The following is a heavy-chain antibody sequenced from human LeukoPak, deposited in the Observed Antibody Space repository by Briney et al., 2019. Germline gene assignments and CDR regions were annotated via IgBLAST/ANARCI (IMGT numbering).Heavy chain of an antibody. CDR2: IPGSGASA. CDR1: GFTFNTHA. Sequence: GGSLRLSCVASGFTFNTHAMTWVRQAPGKGQEWVSGIPGSGASAYYADSVKGRFTISRDNSKNTLYLQMNSLRVEDTAVYYCAKSGTSRDHWGQGTLVTVSS. D-gene: IGHD1-1*01. J-gene: IGHJ4*02. CDR3: AKSGTSRDH. V-gene: IGHV3-23*01.